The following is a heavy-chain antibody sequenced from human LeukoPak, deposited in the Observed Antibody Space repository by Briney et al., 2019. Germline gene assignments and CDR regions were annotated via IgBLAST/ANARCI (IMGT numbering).Heavy chain of an antibody. V-gene: IGHV4-39*07. Sequence: PSETLSLTCTVSGGSTSSSSHYWGWIRQPPGKGLEWIGSIYYGGSTYYNPSLKGRVTVSVDTSRKHFSLKLTSVTAADTAVYYCARGPVVVVAATHYFDSWGQGTLVTVSS. D-gene: IGHD2-15*01. CDR2: IYYGGST. CDR1: GGSTSSSSHY. CDR3: ARGPVVVVAATHYFDS. J-gene: IGHJ4*02.